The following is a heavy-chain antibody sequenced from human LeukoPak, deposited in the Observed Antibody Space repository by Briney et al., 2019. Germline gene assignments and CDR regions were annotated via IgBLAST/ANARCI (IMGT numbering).Heavy chain of an antibody. CDR2: IWNDGSNK. CDR1: GFTFSTYA. D-gene: IGHD3-3*01. V-gene: IGHV3-33*01. Sequence: HPGGSLRLSCAASGFTFSTYAMHWVRQAPGKALEWVGVIWNDGSNKYYGDSVEGRFTISRDNYKNTLYLQMSSLRPEDSAVYYCARMGQYDFGSESRLSGLDVWGQGIAVIVSS. J-gene: IGHJ6*02. CDR3: ARMGQYDFGSESRLSGLDV.